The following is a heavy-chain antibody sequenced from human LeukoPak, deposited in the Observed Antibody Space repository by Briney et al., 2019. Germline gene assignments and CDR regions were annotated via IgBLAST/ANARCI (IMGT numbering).Heavy chain of an antibody. CDR3: ARRYCSSTSCSNAFDI. D-gene: IGHD2-2*01. CDR2: IYPGDSDT. V-gene: IGHV5-51*01. Sequence: GESLKISCKGSGYSFTSYWIGWVRQMPGKGLEWMGIIYPGDSDTRYSPSFQGQVTFSADKSISTAYLQWSSLKASDTAMYYCARRYCSSTSCSNAFDIWGQGTMVTVSS. J-gene: IGHJ3*02. CDR1: GYSFTSYW.